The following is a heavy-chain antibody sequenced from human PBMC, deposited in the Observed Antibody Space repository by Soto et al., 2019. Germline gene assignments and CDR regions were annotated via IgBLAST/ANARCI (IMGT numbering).Heavy chain of an antibody. J-gene: IGHJ4*01. CDR2: IKTDASEK. CDR3: ARDSGDGSGSSVNHYLDC. CDR1: GFTLRSYW. Sequence: EEQLVASGGGLVQPGGSLRLSCAASGFTLRSYWISWVRQAPGKGLEWLATIKTDASEKKYVDSVKGRFTVSRDNAKNSLYLQMDSLRAEDTAVYYCARDSGDGSGSSVNHYLDCWGRGTLVTVSS. D-gene: IGHD3-10*01. V-gene: IGHV3-7*01.